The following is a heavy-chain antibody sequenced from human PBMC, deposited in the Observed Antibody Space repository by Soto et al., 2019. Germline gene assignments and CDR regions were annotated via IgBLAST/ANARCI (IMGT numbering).Heavy chain of an antibody. D-gene: IGHD6-19*01. V-gene: IGHV1-18*01. J-gene: IGHJ3*02. CDR3: ARVPPIIAVASNLAFDI. CDR2: ISAYNGNT. CDR1: GYTFTSYG. Sequence: QVQLVQSGAAVKKPGASVKVSCKASGYTFTSYGISWVRQAPGQGLEWMGWISAYNGNTNYAQKLQDRVTTTTDTSTSTAYMELRSLRSDDTAVYYCARVPPIIAVASNLAFDIWGQGTMVTVSS.